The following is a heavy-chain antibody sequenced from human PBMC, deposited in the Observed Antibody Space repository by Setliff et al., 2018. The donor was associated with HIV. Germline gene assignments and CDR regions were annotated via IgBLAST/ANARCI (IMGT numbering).Heavy chain of an antibody. V-gene: IGHV4-61*02. D-gene: IGHD3-10*01. CDR3: ARDVRCELFPGYLFYHYMDV. J-gene: IGHJ6*03. CDR2: VDTTGNT. CDR1: GGSISSGSYY. Sequence: KPSETLSLTCNVSGGSISSGSYYWTWIRQPAGKGQEWIGRVDTTGNTNYNPSLNSRVTIFPETYKNHFSLELRSVTAADSAIYYCARDVRCELFPGYLFYHYMDVWGTGTTFTISS.